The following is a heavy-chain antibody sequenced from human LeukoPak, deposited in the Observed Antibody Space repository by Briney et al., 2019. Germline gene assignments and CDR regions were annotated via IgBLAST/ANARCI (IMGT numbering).Heavy chain of an antibody. Sequence: PSGTLSLTCGVSGGSISSTNWWSWVRQPPGQGLEWIGEIPLSGVTNYNPSLKSRVTMSLDRSKNHLSLTLTSVTAADTAVYYCSRESGAFSPFGYWGQGTLVTVSS. CDR3: SRESGAFSPFGY. CDR2: IPLSGVT. V-gene: IGHV4-4*02. D-gene: IGHD1-26*01. J-gene: IGHJ4*02. CDR1: GGSISSTNW.